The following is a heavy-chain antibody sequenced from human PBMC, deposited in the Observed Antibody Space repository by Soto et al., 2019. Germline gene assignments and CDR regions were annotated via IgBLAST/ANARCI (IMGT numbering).Heavy chain of an antibody. D-gene: IGHD5-12*01. J-gene: IGHJ6*02. CDR3: ARGENIVATIGNYYYGMDV. V-gene: IGHV1-69*13. Sequence: AASVKVSCKASGGTFSSYAISWVLQAPGQGLEWMGGIIPIFGTANYAQKFQGRVAITADESTSTAYMELSSLRSEDTAVYYCARGENIVATIGNYYYGMDVWGQGTTVTVSS. CDR1: GGTFSSYA. CDR2: IIPIFGTA.